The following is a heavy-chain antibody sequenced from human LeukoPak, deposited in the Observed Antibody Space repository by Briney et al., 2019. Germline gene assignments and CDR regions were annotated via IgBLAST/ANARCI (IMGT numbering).Heavy chain of an antibody. CDR2: IYHSGSI. CDR1: GYSISSGYY. CDR3: ARGSSYSWFDP. Sequence: SETLSLTCTVSGYSISSGYYWGWIRQPPGKGLEWIGSIYHSGSIYYNPSLKSRVTISVDTSKNQFSLKLSSVTAADTAVYYCARGSSYSWFDPWGQGTLVTVSS. V-gene: IGHV4-38-2*02. J-gene: IGHJ5*02.